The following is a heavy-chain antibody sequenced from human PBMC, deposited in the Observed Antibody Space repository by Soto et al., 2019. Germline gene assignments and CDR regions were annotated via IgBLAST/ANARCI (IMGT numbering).Heavy chain of an antibody. CDR3: ARWDGYGDE. D-gene: IGHD5-12*01. V-gene: IGHV3-23*01. CDR2: LSGGSANT. CDR1: GFTFSTYS. J-gene: IGHJ4*02. Sequence: EVQLLESGGGLVQPGGSLRLSCAASGFTFSTYSMAWVRQAPGKGLAWVSGLSGGSANTFYADSVKGRFTISVDNSKNTVYLQMNSLRVEDTAVYYCARWDGYGDEWGQGTLVTVSS.